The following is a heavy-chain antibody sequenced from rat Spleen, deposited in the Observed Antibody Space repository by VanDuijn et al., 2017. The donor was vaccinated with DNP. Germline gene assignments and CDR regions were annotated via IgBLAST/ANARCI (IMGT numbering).Heavy chain of an antibody. CDR1: GFTFSDYY. J-gene: IGHJ1*01. CDR2: ISYDGGST. CDR3: TTDRANNWYFDF. V-gene: IGHV5-20*01. Sequence: EVQLVESGGGLVQPGRSLKLSCAASGFTFSDYYMAWVRQAPTKGLEWVASISYDGGSTYYRDSVKGRFTISRDNAKSSLYLQMDSLRSEDTATYYCTTDRANNWYFDFWGPGTMVTVSS. D-gene: IGHD4-5*01.